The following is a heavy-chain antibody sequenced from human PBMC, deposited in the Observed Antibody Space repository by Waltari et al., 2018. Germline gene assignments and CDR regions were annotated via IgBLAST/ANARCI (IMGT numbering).Heavy chain of an antibody. J-gene: IGHJ5*02. CDR2: IRYEGSNK. V-gene: IGHV3-30*02. CDR1: GFTFSSYG. CDR3: AKENWFDP. Sequence: QVQLVESGGGVVQPGGSLRLSCAASGFTFSSYGMHWVRQAPGKGLEWVAFIRYEGSNKYYADSVKGRFTISRDNSKNTLYLQMNSLRAEDTAVYYCAKENWFDPWGQGTLVTVSS.